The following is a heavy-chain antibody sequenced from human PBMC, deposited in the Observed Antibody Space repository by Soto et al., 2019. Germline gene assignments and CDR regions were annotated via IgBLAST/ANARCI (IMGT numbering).Heavy chain of an antibody. D-gene: IGHD5-12*01. CDR1: GGAFSGYY. V-gene: IGHV4-34*01. J-gene: IGHJ4*02. Sequence: QVQLQQWGAGLLKPSETLSLTCAVYGGAFSGYYWSWIRQPPGKGLEWIGEITHSGSTNYNPSLKSRVTISVDTSKNQFYLKLSSVTAADTAVYYCARGRDIVATIPYYFDYWGQGTLVTVSS. CDR2: ITHSGST. CDR3: ARGRDIVATIPYYFDY.